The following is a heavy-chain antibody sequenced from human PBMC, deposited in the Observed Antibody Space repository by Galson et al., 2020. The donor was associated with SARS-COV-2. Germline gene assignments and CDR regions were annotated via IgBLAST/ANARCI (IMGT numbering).Heavy chain of an antibody. CDR1: GDSVSSYTAA. D-gene: IGHD3-10*01. CDR2: TYYRSQWYH. J-gene: IGHJ4*02. CDR3: ASDKGSAFYFFDY. V-gene: IGHV6-1*01. Sequence: SQTLSLTCSISGDSVSSYTAAWDWLRQSPSRGLEWLGRTYYRSQWYHDYAPSLTSRLTIKADTSKNQFSLELTSVTPDDTAVYFCASDKGSAFYFFDYWGQGTLVTVSS.